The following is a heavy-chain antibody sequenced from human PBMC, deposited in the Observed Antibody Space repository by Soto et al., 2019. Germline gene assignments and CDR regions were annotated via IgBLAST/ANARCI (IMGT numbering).Heavy chain of an antibody. CDR3: ARELVWFGENYYYYYAMDV. D-gene: IGHD3-10*01. J-gene: IGHJ6*02. CDR1: GFTLSHYN. V-gene: IGHV3-48*01. CDR2: ISSSSSTI. Sequence: GSLRLSCAASGFTLSHYNMNWVRQAPGKGLEWVSYISSSSSTIYYADSVKGRFTISRDNAKSSLYLQMNSLRAEDTAVYYCARELVWFGENYYYYYAMDVWGQGTTVTVSS.